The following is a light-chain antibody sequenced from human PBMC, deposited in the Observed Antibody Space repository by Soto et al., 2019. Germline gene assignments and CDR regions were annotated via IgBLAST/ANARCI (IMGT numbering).Light chain of an antibody. CDR2: EVS. Sequence: QSALTQPASVSGSPGQSITISCTGTSSDVGGYNYVSWYQQHPGKAPKLMIYEVSNRPSGVSNRFSGSKSGNTASLTISGLQAEDEAAYYFSSYTSSSTGVFGTGTKLTVL. J-gene: IGLJ1*01. CDR3: SSYTSSSTGV. CDR1: SSDVGGYNY. V-gene: IGLV2-14*01.